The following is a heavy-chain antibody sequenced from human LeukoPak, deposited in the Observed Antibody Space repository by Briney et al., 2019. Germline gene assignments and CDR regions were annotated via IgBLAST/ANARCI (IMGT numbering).Heavy chain of an antibody. CDR2: IKQDGSEK. D-gene: IGHD5-12*01. J-gene: IGHJ4*02. CDR1: GFTFSSYW. CDR3: ARDSGPWLPLDY. V-gene: IGHV3-7*01. Sequence: GGSPRLSCAASGFTFSSYWMSWVRQGPGKGLEWVANIKQDGSEKYYVDSVKGRFTISRDNAKNPLFLQMNSLRVEDTAVYYCARDSGPWLPLDYWGQGTLVTVSS.